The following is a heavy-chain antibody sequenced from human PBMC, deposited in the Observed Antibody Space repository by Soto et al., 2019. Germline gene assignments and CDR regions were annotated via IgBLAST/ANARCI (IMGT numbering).Heavy chain of an antibody. CDR3: AKDKGDYDPYYFDY. Sequence: VQLVESGGGVVQPGRSLRLSCAASGFTFDDYAMHWVRQAPGKGLEWVSGISWNSGSIGYADSVKGRFTISRDNAKNSLYLQMNSLRAEDTALYYCAKDKGDYDPYYFDYWGQGTLVTVSS. J-gene: IGHJ4*02. CDR2: ISWNSGSI. CDR1: GFTFDDYA. V-gene: IGHV3-9*01. D-gene: IGHD3-22*01.